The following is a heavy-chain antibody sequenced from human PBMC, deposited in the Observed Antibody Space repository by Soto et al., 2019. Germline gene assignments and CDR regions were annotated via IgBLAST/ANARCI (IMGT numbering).Heavy chain of an antibody. V-gene: IGHV3-48*01. J-gene: IGHJ4*02. CDR1: GFTFSSYS. CDR3: ARDPGSGSYYNESDY. Sequence: EVQLVESGGGLVQPGGSLRLSCAASGFTFSSYSMNWVRQAPGKGLEWVSYISSSSSTIYYADSVKGRFTISRDNAKNSLYLQMNSLRAEDTAVYYSARDPGSGSYYNESDYWGQGTLVTVSS. D-gene: IGHD3-10*01. CDR2: ISSSSSTI.